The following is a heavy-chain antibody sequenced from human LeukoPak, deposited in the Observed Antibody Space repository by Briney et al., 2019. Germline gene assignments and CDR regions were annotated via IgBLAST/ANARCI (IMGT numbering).Heavy chain of an antibody. CDR1: GGSISSYY. CDR2: IYYSGST. J-gene: IGHJ5*02. CDR3: ARGLPDYDFWSGYQTNWFDP. Sequence: SETLSLTCTVSGGSISSYYWSWIRQPPGKGLEWIGYIYYSGSTNYNPSLKSRVTISVDTSKNQFSLKLSSVTADTAVYYCARGLPDYDFWSGYQTNWFDPWGQGTLVTVSS. D-gene: IGHD3-3*01. V-gene: IGHV4-59*01.